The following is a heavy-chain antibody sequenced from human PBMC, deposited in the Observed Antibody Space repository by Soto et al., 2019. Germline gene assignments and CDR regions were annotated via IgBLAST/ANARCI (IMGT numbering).Heavy chain of an antibody. D-gene: IGHD5-12*01. Sequence: QMQLVESGGGVVQPGRSLRLSCATSGFTFSNHGIHWFRQAPGKGLEWVGDISYNGIDTWYADSVKGRFTIYRDNFKNTAYLQMNDLRLEDTAVYYFLGGEGQNGHDTRFDDWGQGTLVTVS. V-gene: IGHV3-30*03. CDR3: LGGEGQNGHDTRFDD. J-gene: IGHJ4*02. CDR1: GFTFSNHG. CDR2: ISYNGIDT.